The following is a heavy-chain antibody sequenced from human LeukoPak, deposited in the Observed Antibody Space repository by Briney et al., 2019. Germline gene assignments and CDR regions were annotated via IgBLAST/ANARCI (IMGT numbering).Heavy chain of an antibody. V-gene: IGHV4-59*02. CDR3: ARDLEWLIFDY. CDR1: DGSVSSYY. J-gene: IGHJ4*02. CDR2: IYYSGST. Sequence: SETLSLTCTVSDGSVSSYYWSWIRQPPGKGLEWIGYIYYSGSTNYNPSLKSRVTISVDTSKNQFSLKLSSVTAADTAVYYCARDLEWLIFDYWGQGTLVTVSS. D-gene: IGHD6-19*01.